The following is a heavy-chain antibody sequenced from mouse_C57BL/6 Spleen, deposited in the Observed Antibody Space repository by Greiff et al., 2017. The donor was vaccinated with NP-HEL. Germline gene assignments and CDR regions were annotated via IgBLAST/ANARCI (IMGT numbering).Heavy chain of an antibody. CDR2: IDPENGDT. J-gene: IGHJ2*01. V-gene: IGHV14-4*01. CDR3: TRGFVDY. Sequence: EVQLQQSGAELVRPGASVKLSCTASGFNIKDDYMHWVKQRPEQGLEWIGWIDPENGDTEYASKFQGKATITADTSSNTAYLQLSSLTSEDTSVYYCTRGFVDYWGQGTTLTVSS. CDR1: GFNIKDDY.